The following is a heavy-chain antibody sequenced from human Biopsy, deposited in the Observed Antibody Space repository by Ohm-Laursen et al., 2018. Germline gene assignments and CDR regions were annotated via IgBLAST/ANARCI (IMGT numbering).Heavy chain of an antibody. CDR3: ARDYYPYVDYLKDVPLCDS. CDR2: INTYSGNT. D-gene: IGHD4-17*01. J-gene: IGHJ4*02. Sequence: GASVKVSCKSPGGTFTTYGISWVRQAPGQGLEWMGWINTYSGNTNYGKKFHDRVIMTSDTSTSTAYLEHRSLRSDDTAVYYCARDYYPYVDYLKDVPLCDSWGQGTLVTVSS. CDR1: GGTFTTYG. V-gene: IGHV1-18*01.